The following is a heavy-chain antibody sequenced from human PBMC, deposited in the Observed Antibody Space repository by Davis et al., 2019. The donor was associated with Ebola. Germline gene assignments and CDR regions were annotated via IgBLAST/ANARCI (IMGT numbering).Heavy chain of an antibody. CDR3: AREFTMIVVEYYFDY. V-gene: IGHV3-33*01. D-gene: IGHD3-22*01. CDR1: GFTFSSYG. Sequence: GESLKISCAASGFTFSSYGMHWVRQAPGKGLEWVAVIWYDGSNKYYADSVKGRFTISRDNSKNTLYLQMNSLRAEDTAVYYCAREFTMIVVEYYFDYWGQGTLVTVSS. CDR2: IWYDGSNK. J-gene: IGHJ4*02.